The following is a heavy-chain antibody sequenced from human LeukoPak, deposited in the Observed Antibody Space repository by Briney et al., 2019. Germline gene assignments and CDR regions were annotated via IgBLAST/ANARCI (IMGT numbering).Heavy chain of an antibody. J-gene: IGHJ4*02. CDR3: ARNRADGSGTYYEKNPLHFDS. CDR1: GGSFSGYY. V-gene: IGHV4-34*01. D-gene: IGHD3-10*01. CDR2: IKHSGST. Sequence: SETLSLTCAVYGGSFSGYYWSWLRQPPGKGLEWIGEIKHSGSTNYNPSLKSRVIMSVDTSKNQFSLKLSSVTAADTAVYYCARNRADGSGTYYEKNPLHFDSWGQGTLVTVSS.